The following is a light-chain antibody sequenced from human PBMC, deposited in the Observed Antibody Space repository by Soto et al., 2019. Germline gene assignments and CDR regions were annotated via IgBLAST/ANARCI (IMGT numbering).Light chain of an antibody. V-gene: IGKV1-5*03. CDR2: KAS. CDR3: QHYNSSSEA. Sequence: DIQLTQSPSTLSGSVGDRVTITCRASQTISSWLAWYQQKPGKPPKLLIYKASTLKSGVPSRFSGSGSGTEFTLTISRLQPDDFETYYCQHYNSSSEAFGQGTKVDIK. J-gene: IGKJ1*01. CDR1: QTISSW.